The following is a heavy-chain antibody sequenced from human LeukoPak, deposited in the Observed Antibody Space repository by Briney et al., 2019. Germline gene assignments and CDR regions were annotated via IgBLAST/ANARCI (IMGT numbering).Heavy chain of an antibody. CDR1: GGSISSTNYY. CDR3: ARRYNWNDRWD. V-gene: IGHV4-39*06. Sequence: SDTLSLTCTVSGGSISSTNYYWGWIRQPPGKGLEWIGSIYYSVSTYYNPSLKSRLTISLDTSKNQFPLRLSSVTAADTAFYYCARRYNWNDRWDWGQGTLVTVSP. J-gene: IGHJ4*02. CDR2: IYYSVST. D-gene: IGHD1-1*01.